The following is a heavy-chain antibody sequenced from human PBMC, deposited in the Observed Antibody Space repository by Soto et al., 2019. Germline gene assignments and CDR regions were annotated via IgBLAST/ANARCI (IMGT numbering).Heavy chain of an antibody. CDR2: ISAYNGNT. CDR3: ARDYDSSGSDAFDI. CDR1: GYTFTSYG. J-gene: IGHJ3*02. V-gene: IGHV1-18*01. Sequence: ASVKVSCKASGYTFTSYGISWVRQAPGQGLEWMGWISAYNGNTNYAQKLQGRVTMTTDTSTSTAYMELSSLRSDDTAVYYCARDYDSSGSDAFDIWGQGTMVTVSS. D-gene: IGHD3-22*01.